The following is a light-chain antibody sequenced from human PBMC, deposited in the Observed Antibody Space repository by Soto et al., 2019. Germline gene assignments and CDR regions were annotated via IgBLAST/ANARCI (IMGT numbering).Light chain of an antibody. CDR3: RQYSRSPEVT. Sequence: EIVLTQSPGTLSLSPGERATLSCRASQSVTSTYLAWYQQKPGQAPRLLIYGVSSRATDSPARFSVSGSGTDFTLTISRLEPEDFAVYYCRQYSRSPEVTFGGGTKVEIK. CDR1: QSVTSTY. V-gene: IGKV3-20*01. J-gene: IGKJ4*01. CDR2: GVS.